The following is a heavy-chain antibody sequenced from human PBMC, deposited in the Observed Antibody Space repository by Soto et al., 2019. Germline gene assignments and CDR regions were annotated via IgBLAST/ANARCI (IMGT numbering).Heavy chain of an antibody. D-gene: IGHD3-22*01. CDR3: ARVPLYYYYSSGYYYFDY. CDR1: GFTFSSYS. Sequence: GGSLRLSCAASGFTFSSYSMNWVRQAPGKGLEWVSSISSSSNYIDYADSVKGRFTISRDNAKNSLYLQMNSLRAEDTAVYYCARVPLYYYYSSGYYYFDYWGQGTLVTVSS. J-gene: IGHJ4*02. V-gene: IGHV3-21*01. CDR2: ISSSSNYI.